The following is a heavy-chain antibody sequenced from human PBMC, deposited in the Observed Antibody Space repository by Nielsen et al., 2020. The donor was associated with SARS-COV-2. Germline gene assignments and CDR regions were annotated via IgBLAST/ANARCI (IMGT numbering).Heavy chain of an antibody. D-gene: IGHD4-17*01. Sequence: ASVKVSCKASGYTFTGDYMHWVRQAPGQGLEWMGRINPNSGGTNDAQKFQGRVTMTRDTSISTAYMELSRLRSDDTAVYYCARDYGENYGDYKDENWFDPWGQGTLVTVSS. CDR2: INPNSGGT. V-gene: IGHV1-2*06. CDR3: ARDYGENYGDYKDENWFDP. J-gene: IGHJ5*02. CDR1: GYTFTGDY.